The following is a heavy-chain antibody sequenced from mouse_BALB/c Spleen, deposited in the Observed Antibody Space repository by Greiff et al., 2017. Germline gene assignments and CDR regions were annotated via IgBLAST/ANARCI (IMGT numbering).Heavy chain of an antibody. J-gene: IGHJ4*01. V-gene: IGHV5-4*02. CDR3: ARGFYGNYVTAMDY. CDR2: ISDGGSYT. CDR1: GFTFSDYY. D-gene: IGHD2-1*01. Sequence: EVKVVESGGGLVKPGGSLKLSCAASGFTFSDYYMYWVRQTPEKRLEWVATISDGGSYTYYPDSVKGRFTISRDNAKNNLYLQMSSLKSEDTAMYYCARGFYGNYVTAMDYWGQGTSVTVSS.